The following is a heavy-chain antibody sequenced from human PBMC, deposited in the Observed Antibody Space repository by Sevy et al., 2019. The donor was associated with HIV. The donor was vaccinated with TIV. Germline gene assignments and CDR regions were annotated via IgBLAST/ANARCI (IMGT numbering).Heavy chain of an antibody. CDR3: AKDRVVVVPAAPGLGYYYGMDV. D-gene: IGHD2-2*01. V-gene: IGHV3-30*02. Sequence: GGSLRLSCAASGFTFNYYGMYWVRQAPGKGLEWVSFIRYDGSNKDYADSVKGRFTISRDNSKNTVYLQMNSLRGEDTAVYNGAKDRVVVVPAAPGLGYYYGMDVWGQGTTVTVSS. CDR1: GFTFNYYG. CDR2: IRYDGSNK. J-gene: IGHJ6*02.